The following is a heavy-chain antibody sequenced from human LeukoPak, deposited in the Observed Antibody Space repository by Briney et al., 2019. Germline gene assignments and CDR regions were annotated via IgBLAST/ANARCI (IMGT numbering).Heavy chain of an antibody. CDR2: IYYSGST. Sequence: SETLSLTCTVSGGSISSYYWGWIRQPPGKGLEWIGSIYYSGSTYYNPSLKSRVTISVDTSKNQFSLKLSSVTAADTAVYYCARLEWELRWFDPWGQGTLVTVSS. CDR3: ARLEWELRWFDP. D-gene: IGHD1-26*01. V-gene: IGHV4-39*01. CDR1: GGSISSYY. J-gene: IGHJ5*02.